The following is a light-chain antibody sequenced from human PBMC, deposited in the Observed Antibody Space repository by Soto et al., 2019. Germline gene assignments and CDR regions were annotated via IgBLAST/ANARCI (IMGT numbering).Light chain of an antibody. J-gene: IGKJ5*01. V-gene: IGKV1-9*01. Sequence: DIQLTQSPSFLSTSVGDRVTITCRASQGISKQKRGKAPKLLIYAASTLQSGVPERFGGCGSGTECTLTISSPQPEDFATSYWQQVNSYVTFGQGTRLETK. CDR2: AAS. CDR3: QQVNSYVT. CDR1: QGIS.